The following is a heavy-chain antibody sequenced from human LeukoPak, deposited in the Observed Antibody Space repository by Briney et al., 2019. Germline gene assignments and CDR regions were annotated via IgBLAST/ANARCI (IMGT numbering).Heavy chain of an antibody. Sequence: ASVKASCKASGYTFTSYGISWVRQAPGQGLGWMGWISAYNGNTNYAQKLQGRVTMTTDTSTSTAYMELRSLRSDDTAVYYCARHYQDIVVVPAAILFDYWGQGTLVTVSS. D-gene: IGHD2-2*02. J-gene: IGHJ4*02. CDR1: GYTFTSYG. CDR3: ARHYQDIVVVPAAILFDY. CDR2: ISAYNGNT. V-gene: IGHV1-18*01.